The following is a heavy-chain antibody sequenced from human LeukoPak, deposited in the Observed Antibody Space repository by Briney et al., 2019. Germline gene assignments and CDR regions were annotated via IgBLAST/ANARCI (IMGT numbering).Heavy chain of an antibody. D-gene: IGHD3-9*01. J-gene: IGHJ2*01. V-gene: IGHV3-53*04. CDR3: ARGPAGGGRYFDWLAPWYFDL. CDR1: GFTVSSNY. CDR2: IYSGGST. Sequence: GGSLRLSCAASGFTVSSNYMSWVRQAPGKGLEWVSVIYSGGSTYYADSVKGRFTISRHNSKNTLYLQMNSLRAEDTAVYYCARGPAGGGRYFDWLAPWYFDLWGRGTLVTVSS.